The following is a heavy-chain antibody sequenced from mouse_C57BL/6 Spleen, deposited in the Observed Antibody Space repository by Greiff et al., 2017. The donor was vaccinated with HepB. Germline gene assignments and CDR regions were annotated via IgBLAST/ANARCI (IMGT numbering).Heavy chain of an antibody. V-gene: IGHV7-3*01. D-gene: IGHD2-3*01. CDR3: ARGYYAYAMDY. Sequence: EVHLVESGGGLVQPGGSLSLSCAASGFTFTDYYMSWVRQPPGKALEWLGFIRNKANGYTTEYSASVKGRFTISRDNSQSILYLQMNALRAEDSATYYCARGYYAYAMDYWGQGTSVTVSS. CDR2: IRNKANGYTT. J-gene: IGHJ4*01. CDR1: GFTFTDYY.